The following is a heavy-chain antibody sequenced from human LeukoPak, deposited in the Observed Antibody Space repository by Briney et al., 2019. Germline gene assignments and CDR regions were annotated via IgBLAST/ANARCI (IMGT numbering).Heavy chain of an antibody. D-gene: IGHD2-2*01. J-gene: IGHJ4*02. CDR3: ARGDRSRVVPAEFDY. CDR2: ISSSSSYI. Sequence: GGSLRLSCAASGFTFSSYSMNWVRQAPGKGLEWVSSISSSSSYIYYADSVKGRFTISRDNAKNSLYLQMNSLRAEDTAVYYCARGDRSRVVPAEFDYWGQGTLVTVSS. CDR1: GFTFSSYS. V-gene: IGHV3-21*01.